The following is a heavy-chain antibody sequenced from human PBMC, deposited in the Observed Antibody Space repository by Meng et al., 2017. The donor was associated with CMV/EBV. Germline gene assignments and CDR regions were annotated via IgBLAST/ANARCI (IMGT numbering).Heavy chain of an antibody. V-gene: IGHV4-4*07. D-gene: IGHD2-2*01. CDR2: IYTSGST. CDR1: GGSISSYY. Sequence: QVRLQEAGPGLVKPSETLSLTCTVSGGSISSYYWSWIRQTAGKGPEWIGRIYTSGSTNYNPSLKSRVTMSVDTSKNQFSLKLSSVTAADTAVYYCARDLMNCSSTSCANWFDPWGQGTLVTVSS. CDR3: ARDLMNCSSTSCANWFDP. J-gene: IGHJ5*02.